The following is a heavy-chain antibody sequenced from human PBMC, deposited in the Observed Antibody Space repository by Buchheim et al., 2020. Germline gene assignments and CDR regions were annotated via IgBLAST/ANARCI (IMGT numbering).Heavy chain of an antibody. CDR3: ARGRGYCSSTSCYADLYYYYGMDV. Sequence: QVQLQESGPGLVKPSGTLSLTCAVSGGSISSSNWWSWVRQPPGKGLEWIGEIYHSGSTNYNPSLKSRVTISVTKSKNQFSLKLSSVTAADTAVYYCARGRGYCSSTSCYADLYYYYGMDVWGQGTT. J-gene: IGHJ6*02. D-gene: IGHD2-2*01. CDR1: GGSISSSNW. CDR2: IYHSGST. V-gene: IGHV4-4*02.